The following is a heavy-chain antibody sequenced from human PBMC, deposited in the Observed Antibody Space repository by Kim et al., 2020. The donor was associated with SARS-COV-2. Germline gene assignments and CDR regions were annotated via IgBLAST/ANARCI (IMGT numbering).Heavy chain of an antibody. CDR2: ISGRGGGT. J-gene: IGHJ4*02. CDR3: AKGDCSSTNCHTLVDY. CDR1: GFTFSNYA. D-gene: IGHD2-2*02. V-gene: IGHV3-23*01. Sequence: GGSLRLSCAASGFTFSNYAMSWVRQAPGKGLEWVSGISGRGGGTDYADSVKGRFTISRDNSKNTLFLQMNSLRAEDTAVYYCAKGDCSSTNCHTLVDYWGQGTLVTVSS.